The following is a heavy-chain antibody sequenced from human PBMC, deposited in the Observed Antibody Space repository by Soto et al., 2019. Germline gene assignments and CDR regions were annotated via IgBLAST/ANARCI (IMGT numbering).Heavy chain of an antibody. D-gene: IGHD6-19*01. CDR1: NGSMHRYY. J-gene: IGHJ4*02. Sequence: PSETLSLTCTVSNGSMHRYYWSWIRQPPGKGLEWVGYIYYNGNTRYNPSLKSRVTIVVDTSKNQYSLRLTSVTAADTAVYFCAKHYLQVAGLSSFDYWGQGTLVTVSS. CDR3: AKHYLQVAGLSSFDY. V-gene: IGHV4-59*03. CDR2: IYYNGNT.